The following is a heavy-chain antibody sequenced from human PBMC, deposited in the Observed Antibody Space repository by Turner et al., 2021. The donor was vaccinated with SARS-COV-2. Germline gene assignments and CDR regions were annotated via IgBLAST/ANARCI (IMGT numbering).Heavy chain of an antibody. CDR3: AKAEKYSSGWSGGRSYYYYYMDV. J-gene: IGHJ6*03. D-gene: IGHD6-19*01. Sequence: HVQLVESGGGVVQPARSLRLSCAASGFTFSRYGMHWVRQAPGKGLEWVAGISYDGSNKYYADSVKGRFTIYGDNSKNTRYLQMNSLRAEDTAVYYCAKAEKYSSGWSGGRSYYYYYMDVWGKGTTVTVSS. CDR1: GFTFSRYG. V-gene: IGHV3-30*18. CDR2: ISYDGSNK.